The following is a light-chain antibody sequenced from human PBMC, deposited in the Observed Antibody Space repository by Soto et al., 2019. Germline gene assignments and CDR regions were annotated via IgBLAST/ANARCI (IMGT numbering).Light chain of an antibody. CDR1: QSLLYRNGYNY. Sequence: DLVMTQSPLSLPVTPGEPASISCRSSQSLLYRNGYNYLDWYLQKPGQSPQLLIYLGSNRASGVHDRCSGRASGTDFTLKISRVEAEDVGVYYCMQALQVPHTFGQGTKLEIK. J-gene: IGKJ2*01. CDR3: MQALQVPHT. V-gene: IGKV2-28*01. CDR2: LGS.